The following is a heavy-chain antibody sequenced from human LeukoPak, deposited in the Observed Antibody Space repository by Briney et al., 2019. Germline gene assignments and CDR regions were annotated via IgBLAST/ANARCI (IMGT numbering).Heavy chain of an antibody. D-gene: IGHD2-2*02. CDR1: GYTFTSYG. V-gene: IGHV1-18*01. CDR2: ISAYNGNT. J-gene: IGHJ6*03. CDR3: ARGRLLGYCSSTSCYNYYYYMDV. Sequence: ASVKVSCKASGYTFTSYGISWVRRAPGQGLEWMGWISAYNGNTNYAQKLQGRVTMTTDTSTSTAYMELRSLRSDDTAVYYCARGRLLGYCSSTSCYNYYYYMDVWGKGTTVTVSS.